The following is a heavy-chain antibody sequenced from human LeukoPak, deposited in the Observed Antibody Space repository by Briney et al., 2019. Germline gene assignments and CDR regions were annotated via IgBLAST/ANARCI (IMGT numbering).Heavy chain of an antibody. D-gene: IGHD4-11*01. J-gene: IGHJ4*02. Sequence: PGRSLTLSCAATGFTFNHYAMHWVRQAPGKGLEWVAVIWSDATNRYYADSVKGRFTIPRDDAGKTVYLQMSSLRPEDTGVYYCAKDAQRGFDYSNSLEYWGQGTPVTVST. CDR1: GFTFNHYA. V-gene: IGHV3-33*06. CDR3: AKDAQRGFDYSNSLEY. CDR2: IWSDATNR.